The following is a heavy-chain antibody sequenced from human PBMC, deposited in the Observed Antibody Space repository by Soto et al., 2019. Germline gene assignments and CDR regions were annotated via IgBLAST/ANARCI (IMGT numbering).Heavy chain of an antibody. CDR3: ARDYYYGSGSYYNDAFDI. CDR2: IKQDGSEK. J-gene: IGHJ3*02. Sequence: GGSLRLSCAASGFTFSSYWMSWVRQAPGKGLEWVANIKQDGSEKYYVDSVKGRFTISRDNAKNSLYLQMNSLRAEDTAVYYCARDYYYGSGSYYNDAFDIWGQGTMVTVSS. CDR1: GFTFSSYW. D-gene: IGHD3-10*01. V-gene: IGHV3-7*01.